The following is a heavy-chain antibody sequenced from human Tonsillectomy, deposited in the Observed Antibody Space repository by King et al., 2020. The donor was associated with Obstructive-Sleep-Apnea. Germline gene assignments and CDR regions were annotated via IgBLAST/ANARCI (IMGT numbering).Heavy chain of an antibody. CDR1: GGTFSSYA. CDR2: IIPIFGPA. V-gene: IGHV1-69*12. D-gene: IGHD3-22*01. J-gene: IGHJ4*02. Sequence: QLVQSGAEVKKPGSSVKVSCQASGGTFSSYAISWVRQAPGQGLEWMGVIIPIFGPANYAQKFQGRVTITADEPTSTACMELSSLRSDDTAVYYCATTITDYYYDSSGFSAYFDYWGQGTLVTVSS. CDR3: ATTITDYYYDSSGFSAYFDY.